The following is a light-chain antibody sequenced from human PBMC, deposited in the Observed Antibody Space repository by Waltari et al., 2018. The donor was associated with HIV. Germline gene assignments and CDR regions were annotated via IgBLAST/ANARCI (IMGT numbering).Light chain of an antibody. Sequence: IVVTQTPLSLPVSPGGTAAISSNSIHSLMHLRDGDRSLDWYVQRPGRSPRILIYSVSLRPSGVPDRIRGSGSGSRFTLDITDVQADDVGVYYCMQRLEFPYTFGGGTKVE. CDR2: SVS. CDR3: MQRLEFPYT. J-gene: IGKJ4*01. CDR1: HSLMHLRDGDRS. V-gene: IGKV2-40*01.